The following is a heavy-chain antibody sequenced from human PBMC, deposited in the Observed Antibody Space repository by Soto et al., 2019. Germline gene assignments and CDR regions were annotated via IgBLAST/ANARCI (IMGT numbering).Heavy chain of an antibody. Sequence: VGSLRLSCAASGFSFGGYAMHWVRQAPGKGLEWVAVISYDGSNKYYADSVKGRFTISRDNSKNTLFLQMNSLRAEDTAVYYCARSYDSSGFYSFDFWGRGTLVTVSS. CDR2: ISYDGSNK. J-gene: IGHJ4*02. V-gene: IGHV3-30-3*01. D-gene: IGHD3-22*01. CDR3: ARSYDSSGFYSFDF. CDR1: GFSFGGYA.